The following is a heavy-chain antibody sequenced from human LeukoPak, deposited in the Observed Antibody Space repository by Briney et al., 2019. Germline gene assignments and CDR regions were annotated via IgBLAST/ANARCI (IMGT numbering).Heavy chain of an antibody. D-gene: IGHD1-1*01. J-gene: IGHJ4*02. Sequence: GESLKISCKGSGYNFASYWIGWVRQMPGKGLEWMGIISPGDSDTRYSPSFQGQVTISADKSISTAYLQWSSLKASDTAMYYCARRGNWNVFDYWGQGTLVTVSS. CDR2: ISPGDSDT. CDR3: ARRGNWNVFDY. V-gene: IGHV5-51*01. CDR1: GYNFASYW.